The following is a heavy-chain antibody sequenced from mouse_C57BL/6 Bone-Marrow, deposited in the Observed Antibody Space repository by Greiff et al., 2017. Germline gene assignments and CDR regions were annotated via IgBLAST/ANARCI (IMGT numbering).Heavy chain of an antibody. J-gene: IGHJ3*01. Sequence: QVQLQQSGAELARPGASVKLSCKASGYTFTSYGISWVKQRPGQGLEWIGEIYPRSGHTYYNEKFKGKATLTADQSSRTAYMELRSLTSEDAAVYCCAREGAYYRNDEFAYWGQGTLVTVSA. V-gene: IGHV1-81*01. CDR1: GYTFTSYG. CDR2: IYPRSGHT. CDR3: AREGAYYRNDEFAY. D-gene: IGHD2-14*01.